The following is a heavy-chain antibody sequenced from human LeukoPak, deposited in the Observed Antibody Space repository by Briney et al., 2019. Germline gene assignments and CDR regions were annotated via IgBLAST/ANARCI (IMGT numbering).Heavy chain of an antibody. CDR2: IFSNDEK. J-gene: IGHJ1*01. Sequence: SGPTLGKPTETLTLTCTVPGLSLSTAGMGVSWIRQPPGQALEWLAHIFSNDEKSYSASLKSRLTISKDTSKSHVVLTMTHMNPVDTATYYCARITGTFPAEYFHHWGQGTLVIVSS. D-gene: IGHD2-8*02. V-gene: IGHV2-26*01. CDR1: GLSLSTAGMG. CDR3: ARITGTFPAEYFHH.